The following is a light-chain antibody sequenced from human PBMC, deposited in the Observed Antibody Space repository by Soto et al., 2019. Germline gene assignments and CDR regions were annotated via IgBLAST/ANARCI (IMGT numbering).Light chain of an antibody. V-gene: IGKV1-39*01. Sequence: DIQMTQSPSSLSASVGDRVTITCQASQSISSYLNWSQQKPGKAPKLMIYAASSLQSGVPSRFSGSGSGTDFTLTISSLQHEDFATYYCPQSYSTLWTSGQGTNVEIK. CDR1: QSISSY. CDR2: AAS. J-gene: IGKJ1*01. CDR3: PQSYSTLWT.